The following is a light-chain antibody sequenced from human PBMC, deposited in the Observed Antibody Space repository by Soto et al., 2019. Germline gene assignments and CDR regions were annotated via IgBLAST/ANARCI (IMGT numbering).Light chain of an antibody. CDR3: LQDYNYPWT. J-gene: IGKJ1*01. V-gene: IGKV1-6*01. CDR1: EGIRNE. CDR2: AAS. Sequence: AIQMTQSPSSLSASVGDRVTITCRASEGIRNELGWYQQKPGKAPKLLISAASRLQSGVTSRFSGSGSGTDFTLTITSLQPEDFATYYCLQDYNYPWTFGQGTKVEIK.